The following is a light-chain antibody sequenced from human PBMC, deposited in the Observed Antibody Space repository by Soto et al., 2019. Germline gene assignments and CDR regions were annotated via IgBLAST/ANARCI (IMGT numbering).Light chain of an antibody. CDR3: SSYTSRSTYA. J-gene: IGLJ1*01. V-gene: IGLV2-14*01. CDR2: EVS. Sequence: QSVLTQPASVSGSPGQSITISCTGTSSDVGGYNYVSWYQQHPGKAPKLMIYEVSNRPSGVSNRFSGSKSGNTASLTISGLQAEDEADYYCSSYTSRSTYAFGTGTKV. CDR1: SSDVGGYNY.